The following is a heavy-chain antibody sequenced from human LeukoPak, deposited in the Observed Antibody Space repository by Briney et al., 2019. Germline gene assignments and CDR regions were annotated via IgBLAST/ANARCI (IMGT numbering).Heavy chain of an antibody. D-gene: IGHD3-10*01. CDR1: GFTFSGSA. CDR3: ITQDDFALRGDPVY. V-gene: IGHV3-73*01. J-gene: IGHJ4*02. CDR2: VRSRVNNYAT. Sequence: GGSLRLSCAASGFTFSGSAMHWVRQLSGKGLEWVGRVRSRVNNYATAYAASVEGRFTVSRDDSKNTAYLQMSSLKTEDTAVYYCITQDDFALRGDPVYWGLGTLVTVSS.